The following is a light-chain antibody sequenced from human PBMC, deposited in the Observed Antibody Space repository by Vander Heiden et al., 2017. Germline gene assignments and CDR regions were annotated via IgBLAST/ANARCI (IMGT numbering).Light chain of an antibody. V-gene: IGKV3-11*01. CDR2: DAT. J-gene: IGKJ2*01. Sequence: EVVLTQSPATLSLSPGERATFSCSASQSIGSYLGWYQKKPGQAPRLLIYDATTRAMHPPARFSGSGSGTDFTLTISSLNPEDCAVYYCQQSSNWLYTFGQGTTLEIK. CDR3: QQSSNWLYT. CDR1: QSIGSY.